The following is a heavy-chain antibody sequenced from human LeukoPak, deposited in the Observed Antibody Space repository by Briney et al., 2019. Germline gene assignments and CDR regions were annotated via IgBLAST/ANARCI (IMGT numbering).Heavy chain of an antibody. V-gene: IGHV4-34*01. Sequence: SETLSLTCAVYGGSFSGYYWSWIRQPPGKGLEWIGEINHSGSTNYNPSLKSRVTISVDTSKNQFSPKLSSVTAADTAVYYCARALDYYGSGSWPYITYYFDYWGQGTLVTVSS. D-gene: IGHD3-10*01. J-gene: IGHJ4*02. CDR2: INHSGST. CDR3: ARALDYYGSGSWPYITYYFDY. CDR1: GGSFSGYY.